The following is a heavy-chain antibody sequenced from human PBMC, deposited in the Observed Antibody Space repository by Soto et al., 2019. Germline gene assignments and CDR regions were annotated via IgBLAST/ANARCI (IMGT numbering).Heavy chain of an antibody. Sequence: ASVTVSCKASGYTFTSYGIIWVRQAPGQGLEWMGWISAYNGNTNYAQKLQGRVTMTTDTSTSTAYMELRSLRSDDTAVYYCARDSIVVVPAAMVDYWGQGTLVTVSS. V-gene: IGHV1-18*01. D-gene: IGHD2-2*01. CDR3: ARDSIVVVPAAMVDY. CDR2: ISAYNGNT. CDR1: GYTFTSYG. J-gene: IGHJ4*02.